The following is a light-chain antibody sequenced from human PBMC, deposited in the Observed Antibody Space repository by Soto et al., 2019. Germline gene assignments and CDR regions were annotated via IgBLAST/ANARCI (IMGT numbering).Light chain of an antibody. Sequence: QSALTQPASVSGSPGQSITISCTGTSSDVGGYNYVSWYQQHPGKAPKLMIYDVSNRPSGVSNRFSGSKSGNPASLTISVLQAEDETDYYCISYSSSCSPHVVFGGGTKVTVL. V-gene: IGLV2-14*01. CDR1: SSDVGGYNY. J-gene: IGLJ2*01. CDR3: ISYSSSCSPHVV. CDR2: DVS.